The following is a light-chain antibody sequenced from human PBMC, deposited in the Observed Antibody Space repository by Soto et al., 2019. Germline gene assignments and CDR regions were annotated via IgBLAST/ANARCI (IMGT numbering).Light chain of an antibody. V-gene: IGKV3-11*01. CDR2: DAS. Sequence: EIVLTQSPATLSLSPGERATLSCRASQSVSSYLAWYQQKPGHAPRLLIYDASNRATGIPARFSGSGSGTDFTLTISSLEPEDFAVYYCQQRSNWPPGFGQGTKLEIK. CDR3: QQRSNWPPG. CDR1: QSVSSY. J-gene: IGKJ2*03.